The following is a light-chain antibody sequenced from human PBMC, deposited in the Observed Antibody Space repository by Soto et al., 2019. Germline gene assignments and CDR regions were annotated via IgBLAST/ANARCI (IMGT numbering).Light chain of an antibody. CDR3: QHRSNWLA. CDR1: ESLLHSDGKTY. Sequence: DIVMTQPPLSLSVAPGQPASISCESSESLLHSDGKTYLYWYLQKPGQAPRLLIYDASNRATGIPARFSGSGSGTDFTLTITSLEPEDFAVYYCQHRSNWLAFGGGTKVDTK. V-gene: IGKV2D-29*01. J-gene: IGKJ4*01. CDR2: DAS.